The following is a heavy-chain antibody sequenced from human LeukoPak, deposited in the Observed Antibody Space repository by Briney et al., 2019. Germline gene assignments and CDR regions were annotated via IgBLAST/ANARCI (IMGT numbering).Heavy chain of an antibody. CDR2: IIPMFSIA. Sequence: SVKVSCKASGGTVSTYGISWVRQAPRQGLEWMGGIIPMFSIANYAQKFQGRVTITADESTSTAYMELSSLRSDDTAVYYCARDRVVADLNWFDPWGQGTLVTVSS. J-gene: IGHJ5*02. D-gene: IGHD2-15*01. CDR1: GGTVSTYG. V-gene: IGHV1-69*13. CDR3: ARDRVVADLNWFDP.